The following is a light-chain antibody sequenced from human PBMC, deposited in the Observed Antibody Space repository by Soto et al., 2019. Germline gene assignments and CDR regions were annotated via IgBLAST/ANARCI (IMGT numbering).Light chain of an antibody. V-gene: IGKV3-20*01. J-gene: IGKJ5*01. Sequence: EIVLTQSPGTLSLSPGERVSLSCRASQSVSSDYLAWYQQKPGQAPRLLMSGASTRAPAIPDRFSGSGSGRDFTLPISRLEPGEFAVYFCQQSSRSPVTFGHGTRLEI. CDR3: QQSSRSPVT. CDR1: QSVSSDY. CDR2: GAS.